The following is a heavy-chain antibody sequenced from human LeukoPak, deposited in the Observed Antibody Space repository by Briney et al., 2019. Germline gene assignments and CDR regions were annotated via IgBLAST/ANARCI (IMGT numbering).Heavy chain of an antibody. J-gene: IGHJ4*02. CDR1: GFTFSGYS. V-gene: IGHV3-48*04. CDR3: TREVGAIDY. CDR2: ISSSSSTI. D-gene: IGHD1-26*01. Sequence: PGGSLRLSCAVSGFTFSGYSMNWVRQAPGKGLEWISYISSSSSTIYYADSVKGRFTISRDNAKKSLYRQMNSLRAEDTAVYYCTREVGAIDYWGQGTLVTVSS.